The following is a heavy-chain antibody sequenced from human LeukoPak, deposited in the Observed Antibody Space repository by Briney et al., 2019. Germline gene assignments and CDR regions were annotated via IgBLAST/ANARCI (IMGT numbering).Heavy chain of an antibody. Sequence: GGSLRLSCAASGFTFDDYAMHWVRQAPGKGLEWVSGISWNSGSIGYADSVKGRFTISRDNAKNSLYLQMNSLRAEDTAVYYCARGAYYGSGSYFPFDYWGQGTLVTVSS. CDR1: GFTFDDYA. V-gene: IGHV3-9*01. CDR2: ISWNSGSI. J-gene: IGHJ4*02. D-gene: IGHD3-10*01. CDR3: ARGAYYGSGSYFPFDY.